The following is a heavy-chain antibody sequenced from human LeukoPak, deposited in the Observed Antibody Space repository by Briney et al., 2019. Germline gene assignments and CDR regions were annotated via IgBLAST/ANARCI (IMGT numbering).Heavy chain of an antibody. V-gene: IGHV4-59*01. CDR1: GGSISGYY. J-gene: IGHJ5*02. Sequence: PSETLSLTCTVSGGSISGYYWSWIRQPPGKGLEWIGYIYYSGSTNYNPSLKSRVTISVDTSKNQFSLKLSSVTAADTAVYYCARDRTIAVAGTGWFDPWGQGTLVTVSS. CDR2: IYYSGST. D-gene: IGHD6-19*01. CDR3: ARDRTIAVAGTGWFDP.